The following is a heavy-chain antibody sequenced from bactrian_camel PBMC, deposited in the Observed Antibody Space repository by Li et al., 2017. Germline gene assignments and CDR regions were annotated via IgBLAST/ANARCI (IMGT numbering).Heavy chain of an antibody. D-gene: IGHD1*01. CDR2: NDDDGST. CDR3: AYDPRCISPTGGAWYYDT. CDR1: GSRITNYC. Sequence: HVQLVESGGGSVQAGGSLRLSCLLSGSRITNYCLGWFRQVPGKEREGVAANDDDGSTTYADSGKGRFTISKDNAKNTVYLQMNSLKPEDTAMYSCAYDPRCISPTGGAWYYDTWGQGTQVTVS. V-gene: IGHV3S63*01. J-gene: IGHJ4*01.